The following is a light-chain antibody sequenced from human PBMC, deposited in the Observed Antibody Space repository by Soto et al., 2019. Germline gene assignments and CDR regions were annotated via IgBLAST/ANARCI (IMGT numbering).Light chain of an antibody. CDR3: QQYNNWPRT. CDR2: GAS. CDR1: QSVSSN. V-gene: IGKV3-15*01. Sequence: EIVMTQSPATLSVSPGERATLSCRASQSVSSNLAWYQQQPGQAPRLLIYGASTRATGIPARFSGSGSGTEFTLTISSLQSEDFALYYCQQYNNWPRTFGQGTKVDIK. J-gene: IGKJ1*01.